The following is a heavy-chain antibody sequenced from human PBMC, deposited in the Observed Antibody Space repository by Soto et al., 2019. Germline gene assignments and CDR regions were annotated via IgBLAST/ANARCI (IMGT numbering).Heavy chain of an antibody. CDR1: GFTFSSYA. V-gene: IGHV3-30-3*01. D-gene: IGHD3-22*01. J-gene: IGHJ4*02. CDR3: AREGYYYDSSGYTYY. Sequence: QVQLVESGGGVVQPGRSLRLSCAASGFTFSSYAMHWVRQAPGKGLEWVAVISYDGSNKYYADSVKGRFTISRDNSKNTLYLQMNSLRAEDTAVYYCAREGYYYDSSGYTYYWCQGTLLTVSS. CDR2: ISYDGSNK.